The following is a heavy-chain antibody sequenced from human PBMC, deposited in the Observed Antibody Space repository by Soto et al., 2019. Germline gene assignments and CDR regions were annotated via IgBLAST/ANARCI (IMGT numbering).Heavy chain of an antibody. D-gene: IGHD3-16*01. CDR1: GFTFSSYW. CDR2: IKQDGSEK. J-gene: IGHJ6*03. V-gene: IGHV3-7*01. Sequence: GGSLRLSCAASGFTFSSYWMSWVRQAPGKGLEWVANIKQDGSEKYYVDSVKGRFTISRDNAKNSLYLQMNSLRAEDTAVYYCAREERNGGGYYYYYMDVWGKGTTVTVSS. CDR3: AREERNGGGYYYYYMDV.